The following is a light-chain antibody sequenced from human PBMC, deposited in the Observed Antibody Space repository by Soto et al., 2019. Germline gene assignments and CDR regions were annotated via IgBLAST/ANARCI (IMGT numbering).Light chain of an antibody. V-gene: IGKV3-15*01. J-gene: IGKJ1*01. CDR1: QSARSN. CDR2: DAS. CDR3: QQYDNWPRT. Sequence: EKVMTQSPATLSVSPGERATLSCRASQSARSNLAWYQQKPGQPPRLLIYDASTRATGIPSRFSGSGSGTEFTLTISSLKSEDFAVYYCQQYDNWPRTFGQGTKVDIK.